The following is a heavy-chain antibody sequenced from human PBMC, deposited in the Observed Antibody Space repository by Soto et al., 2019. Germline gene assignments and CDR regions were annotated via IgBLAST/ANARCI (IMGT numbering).Heavy chain of an antibody. CDR3: ARVGGGPVTSDY. D-gene: IGHD4-17*01. CDR2: IYSDGSYK. CDR1: GFTFSAYG. V-gene: IGHV3-33*01. J-gene: IGHJ4*02. Sequence: QVQLVESGGGVVQPGRSLRLSCAASGFTFSAYGMHWVRQAPGKGLEWLSLIYSDGSYKYYADSVRGRFTISRDNSKNTLYLQMNSLRDEDTAVYYCARVGGGPVTSDYWGQGTLVTVSS.